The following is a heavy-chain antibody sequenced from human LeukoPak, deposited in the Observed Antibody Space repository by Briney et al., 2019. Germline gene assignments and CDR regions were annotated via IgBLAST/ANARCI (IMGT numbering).Heavy chain of an antibody. J-gene: IGHJ4*02. CDR1: GYTFNGYY. CDR2: INPNSGGT. Sequence: GASVKVSCKASGYTFNGYYIHWVRQAPGQGLEWMGWINPNSGGTNYAQKFQGRVTMTRDTSISTAYMELGRLRSEDTAVYYCARGLGNDGIFDYWGQGTLVSVSS. D-gene: IGHD1-1*01. V-gene: IGHV1-2*02. CDR3: ARGLGNDGIFDY.